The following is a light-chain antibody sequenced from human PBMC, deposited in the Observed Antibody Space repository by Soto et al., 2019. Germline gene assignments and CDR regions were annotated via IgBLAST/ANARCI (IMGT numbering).Light chain of an antibody. CDR3: QQYDGSSPSWT. V-gene: IGKV3-20*01. Sequence: EIVLTQSPGTLSLSPGERVTLSCRASQSVSSTYLAWYQQRPGQAPRLLIYGTSSRATGIPDRFSGSGSGTDFTLTISRLEPEDFAVYYCQQYDGSSPSWTIGQGTKVEIK. CDR2: GTS. CDR1: QSVSSTY. J-gene: IGKJ1*01.